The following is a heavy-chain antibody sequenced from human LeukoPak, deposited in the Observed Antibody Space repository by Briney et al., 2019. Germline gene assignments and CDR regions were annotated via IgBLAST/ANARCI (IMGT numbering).Heavy chain of an antibody. CDR1: GGSISGYY. Sequence: SQTLSLTCTVSGGSISGYYWSWIPQPPGKALEWIGYIYTSGSTKYNPSLKSRVTISVDTSKTHFSLKLSSVTAADTAVYYCARYGDYDTSSYYYAFDYWGQGTLVTVSS. CDR3: ARYGDYDTSSYYYAFDY. CDR2: IYTSGST. J-gene: IGHJ4*02. V-gene: IGHV4-4*09. D-gene: IGHD3-22*01.